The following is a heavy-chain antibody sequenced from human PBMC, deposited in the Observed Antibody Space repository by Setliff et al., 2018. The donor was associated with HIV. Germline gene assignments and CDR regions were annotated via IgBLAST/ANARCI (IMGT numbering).Heavy chain of an antibody. CDR3: ASTGYSNGWSFDY. V-gene: IGHV4-39*07. D-gene: IGHD6-19*01. CDR1: GGSISSSSYY. Sequence: TLSLTCTVSGGSISSSSYYWGWIRQPPGKGLEWIGSIYYSGSTYYNPSLKSRVTISVDTSKNQFSLKLSSVTAADTAVYYCASTGYSNGWSFDYWGQGTLVTVSS. J-gene: IGHJ4*02. CDR2: IYYSGST.